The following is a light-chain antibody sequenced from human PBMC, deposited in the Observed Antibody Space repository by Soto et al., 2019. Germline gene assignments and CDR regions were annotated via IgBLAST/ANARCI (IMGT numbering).Light chain of an antibody. CDR3: TSYTSSSTVI. J-gene: IGLJ2*01. CDR2: DVR. Sequence: QSALTQPASVSGSPGQSITISCTGTSSDVGGYNFVSWYQQHPGKAPKFIIYDVRNRPSGVSNRFSGSRSGNTASLTISGLQDEDAADYYCTSYTSSSTVIFGGGTKLTVL. V-gene: IGLV2-14*03. CDR1: SSDVGGYNF.